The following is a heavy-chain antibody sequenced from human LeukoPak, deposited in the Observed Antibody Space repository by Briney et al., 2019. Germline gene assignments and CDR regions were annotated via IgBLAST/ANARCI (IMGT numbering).Heavy chain of an antibody. CDR3: ARGSRSSWYGVY. J-gene: IGHJ4*02. CDR2: IWYDGSYE. CDR1: GFTFNKYG. D-gene: IGHD6-13*01. Sequence: PGGSLRLSCVASGFTFNKYGVHWVRQAPGKGLEWVAVIWYDGSYEYFADSVKGRLAISRDNDKNTVTLQMNSLRAEDTAVYYCARGSRSSWYGVYWGQGTLVTVSS. V-gene: IGHV3-33*01.